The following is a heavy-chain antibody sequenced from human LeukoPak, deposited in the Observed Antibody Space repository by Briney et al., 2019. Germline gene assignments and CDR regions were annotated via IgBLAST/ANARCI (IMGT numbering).Heavy chain of an antibody. CDR3: ARDLGDYYGSGSYSS. Sequence: GGSLRLSCAASGFTFSSYSMNWVRQAPGKGLEWVSSISSSSSYIYYADSVKGRFTISRDNAKNSLYLQMNSLRAEDTAVYYCARDLGDYYGSGSYSSWGQGTLVTVSS. CDR1: GFTFSSYS. J-gene: IGHJ4*02. CDR2: ISSSSSYI. V-gene: IGHV3-21*01. D-gene: IGHD3-10*01.